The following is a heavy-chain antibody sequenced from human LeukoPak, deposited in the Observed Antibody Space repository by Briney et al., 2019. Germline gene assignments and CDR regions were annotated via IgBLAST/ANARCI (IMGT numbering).Heavy chain of an antibody. CDR1: GYTLTELS. V-gene: IGHV1-24*01. Sequence: ASVKASCKVSGYTLTELSMHWVRQAPGKGLEWMGGFNPEDGETIYAQKFQGRVTMTEDTSTDTAYMELSSLRSEDTAVYYCATVPTPVRFLEWSPFDPWGQGTLVTVSS. D-gene: IGHD3-3*01. CDR2: FNPEDGET. J-gene: IGHJ5*02. CDR3: ATVPTPVRFLEWSPFDP.